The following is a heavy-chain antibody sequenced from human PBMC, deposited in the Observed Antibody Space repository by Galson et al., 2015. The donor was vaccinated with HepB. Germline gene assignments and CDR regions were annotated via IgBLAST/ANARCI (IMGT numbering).Heavy chain of an antibody. CDR2: IKQDGSEE. D-gene: IGHD1-7*01. J-gene: IGHJ2*01. CDR1: GFSFRSYW. Sequence: SLRLSCAASGFSFRSYWMSWVRQAPGKWLEWVADIKQDGSEEYYVDSVKGRFAIFRDNARTSLYLQMNSLRAEDTVVYFCARDTGVSRTDDWSFDLWGRGSQVTVSS. CDR3: ARDTGVSRTDDWSFDL. V-gene: IGHV3-7*01.